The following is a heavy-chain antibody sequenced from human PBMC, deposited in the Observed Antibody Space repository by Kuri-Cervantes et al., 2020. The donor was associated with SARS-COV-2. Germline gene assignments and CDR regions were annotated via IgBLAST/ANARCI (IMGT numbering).Heavy chain of an antibody. V-gene: IGHV3-7*03. J-gene: IGHJ2*01. CDR2: IKQDGSEK. D-gene: IGHD3-10*01. CDR1: GFTFSSYW. CDR3: AKKGIGYGSTLGYFDL. Sequence: GESLKISCAASGFTFSSYWMSWVRQAPGKGLEWVANIKQDGSEKYYVDSVKGRFTISRDNAKNSLYLQLNSLRAEDTALYYCAKKGIGYGSTLGYFDLWGRGTLVTVSS.